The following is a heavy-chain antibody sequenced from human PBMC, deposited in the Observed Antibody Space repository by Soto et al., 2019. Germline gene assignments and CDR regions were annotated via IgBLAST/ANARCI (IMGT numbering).Heavy chain of an antibody. CDR1: GGSISSSSYY. CDR3: ARRRYYDFWSGYFPVDY. CDR2: IYYSGST. Sequence: SETLSLTCTVSGGSISSSSYYWGWIRQPPGKGLEWIGSIYYSGSTYYNPSLKSRVTISVDTSKNQFSLKLSSVTAADTAVYYCARRRYYDFWSGYFPVDYWGQGTLVTVSS. V-gene: IGHV4-39*01. J-gene: IGHJ4*02. D-gene: IGHD3-3*01.